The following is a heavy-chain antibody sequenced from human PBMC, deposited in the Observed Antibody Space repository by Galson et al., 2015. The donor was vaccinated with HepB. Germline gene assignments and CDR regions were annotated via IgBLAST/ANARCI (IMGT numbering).Heavy chain of an antibody. J-gene: IGHJ5*02. CDR3: AHETDPRYYDILTGYSSGGGTYNWFDP. D-gene: IGHD3-9*01. CDR2: IYWNDDK. V-gene: IGHV2-5*01. Sequence: PALVKPTQTLTLTCTFSGFSLSTSGVGVGWIRQPPGKALEWLALIYWNDDKRYSPSLKSRLTITKDTSKNQVVLTMTNMDPVDTATYYCAHETDPRYYDILTGYSSGGGTYNWFDPWGQETLVTVSS. CDR1: GFSLSTSGVG.